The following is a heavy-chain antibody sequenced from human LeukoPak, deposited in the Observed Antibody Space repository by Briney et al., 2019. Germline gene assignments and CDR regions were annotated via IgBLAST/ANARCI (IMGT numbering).Heavy chain of an antibody. V-gene: IGHV3-15*01. CDR3: SQGGPSGSFYGH. Sequence: AGGSLRLSCAASGFTFTNAWMHWVRQAPGKGLEWVARIKSRKDGETTDYAAPVNGRFTISRDDSVNTVYLQMQSLNTEDTAVYYFSQGGPSGSFYGHWGQGNLGT. CDR1: GFTFTNAW. J-gene: IGHJ4*02. D-gene: IGHD1-26*01. CDR2: IKSRKDGETT.